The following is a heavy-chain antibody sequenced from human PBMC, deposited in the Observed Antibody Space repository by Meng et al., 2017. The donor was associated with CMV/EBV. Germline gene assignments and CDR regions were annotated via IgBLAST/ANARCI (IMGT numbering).Heavy chain of an antibody. J-gene: IGHJ6*02. CDR2: ISSSGLSI. V-gene: IGHV3-11*01. Sequence: GGPLRLSCAASGFTFSDYYMTWIRQAPGKGLEWVSSISSSGLSIYYADSLKGCFTISRDNTKNSLHLQMNGLRAEDAAVYYCAKDLTLPTLYGMDVWGQGTAVTVSS. CDR1: GFTFSDYY. CDR3: AKDLTLPTLYGMDV.